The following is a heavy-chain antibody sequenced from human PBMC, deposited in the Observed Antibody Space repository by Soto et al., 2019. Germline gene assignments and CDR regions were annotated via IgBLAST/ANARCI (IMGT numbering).Heavy chain of an antibody. CDR2: ISSDGTNI. J-gene: IGHJ4*01. CDR1: GFTFSSLA. Sequence: QVQLVESGGGVVQPGRSLRLSCAASGFTFSSLAMHWVRKAPGKGLEWVAIISSDGTNIYYTDSVKGRFTISRDNSKNTLYLQMNSLTTEDTAVYYCAGTTVTLNYWGHGTLVTVSS. D-gene: IGHD4-17*01. CDR3: AGTTVTLNY. V-gene: IGHV3-30-3*01.